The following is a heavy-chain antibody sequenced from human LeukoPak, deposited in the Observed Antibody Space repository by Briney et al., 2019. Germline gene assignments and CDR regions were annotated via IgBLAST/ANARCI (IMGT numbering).Heavy chain of an antibody. V-gene: IGHV3-23*01. CDR1: GFTFSSYA. D-gene: IGHD2-2*02. CDR2: ISGSGGST. CDR3: AKDLPAAIIAGDGMDV. J-gene: IGHJ6*02. Sequence: GGSLRLSCAASGFTFSSYAMSWVRQAPGKGLEWVSAISGSGGSTYYADSVKGRFTISRDNSKNTLYLQMNSLRAEDTAVYYCAKDLPAAIIAGDGMDVWGQETTVTVSS.